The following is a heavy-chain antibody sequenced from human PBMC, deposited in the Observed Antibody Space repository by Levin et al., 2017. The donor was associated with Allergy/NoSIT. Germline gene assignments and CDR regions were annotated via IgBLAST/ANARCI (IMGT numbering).Heavy chain of an antibody. CDR1: GFTFSSYG. Sequence: GGSLRLSCAASGFTFSSYGMHWVRQAPGKGLEWVAVIWYDGSNKYYADSVKGRFTISRDNSKNTLYLQMNSLRAEDTAVYYCARLDCSGGSCYSGRRPGYYYYGMDVWGQGTTVTVSS. V-gene: IGHV3-33*01. CDR2: IWYDGSNK. CDR3: ARLDCSGGSCYSGRRPGYYYYGMDV. J-gene: IGHJ6*02. D-gene: IGHD2-15*01.